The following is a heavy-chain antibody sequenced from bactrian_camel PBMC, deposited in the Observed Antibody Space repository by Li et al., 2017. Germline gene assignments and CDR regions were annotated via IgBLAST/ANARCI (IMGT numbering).Heavy chain of an antibody. J-gene: IGHJ7*01. CDR2: IGTDGST. CDR1: DYTFSSGC. D-gene: IGHD1*01. V-gene: IGHV3S53*01. Sequence: HVQLVESGGGSVQAGGSLRLSCVASDYTFSSGCMGWYRQAAGKQREWVASIGTDGSTTYADSLEGRFTISEDKAKDTVYLQMNRLKPEDTAMYFCTKDLGGTGDGPLLDYYAMDYWGKGTQVTVS.